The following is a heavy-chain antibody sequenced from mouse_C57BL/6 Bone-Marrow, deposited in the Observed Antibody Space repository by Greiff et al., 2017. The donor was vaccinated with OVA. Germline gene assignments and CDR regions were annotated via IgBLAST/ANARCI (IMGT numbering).Heavy chain of an antibody. D-gene: IGHD1-1*01. CDR2: IDPETGGT. CDR1: GYTFTDYE. J-gene: IGHJ4*01. Sequence: VQLQESGAELVRPGASVTLSCKASGYTFTDYEMHWVKQTPVHGLEWIGAIDPETGGTAYNQKFKGKAILTADKSSSTAYMELRSLTSEDSAVYYCTSRDYGYAMDYWGQGTSVTVSS. CDR3: TSRDYGYAMDY. V-gene: IGHV1-15*01.